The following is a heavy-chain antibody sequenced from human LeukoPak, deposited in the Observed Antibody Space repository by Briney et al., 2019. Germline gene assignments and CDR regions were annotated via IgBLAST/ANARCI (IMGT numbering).Heavy chain of an antibody. J-gene: IGHJ6*03. CDR1: EGTFSSYA. D-gene: IGHD6-13*01. V-gene: IGHV1-69*13. Sequence: ASVKVSCKASEGTFSSYAISWVRQAPGQGLEWMGGIIPIFGTANYAQKFQGRVTITADESTSTAYMELSSLRSEDTAVHYCARSASSSWYGFHMDVWGKGTTVTVSS. CDR2: IIPIFGTA. CDR3: ARSASSSWYGFHMDV.